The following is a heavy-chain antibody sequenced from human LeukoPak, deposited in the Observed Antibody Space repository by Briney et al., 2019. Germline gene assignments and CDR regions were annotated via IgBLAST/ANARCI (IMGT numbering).Heavy chain of an antibody. D-gene: IGHD6-19*01. Sequence: PSETLSLTCTVSGGSVSSYYWNWIRQPAGKGLEWIGRVFPSASANYNPSLKSRVTVSLDKSKNQFSLKLSFVTAADTAVYFCARGIYTTGWYDAFDIWGQGMMVTVSS. CDR3: ARGIYTTGWYDAFDI. CDR1: GGSVSSYY. V-gene: IGHV4-4*07. J-gene: IGHJ3*02. CDR2: VFPSASA.